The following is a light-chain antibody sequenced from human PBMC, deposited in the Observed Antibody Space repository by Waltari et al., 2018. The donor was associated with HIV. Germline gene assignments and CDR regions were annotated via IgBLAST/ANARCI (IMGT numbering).Light chain of an antibody. V-gene: IGLV1-47*01. J-gene: IGLJ3*02. CDR3: AAWDDSLSGWV. CDR1: SSNIGTNY. Sequence: QSVLTQPPSASGTPGQRVTISCSGSSSNIGTNYVYWYHQLPGTAPKILIYRNKQRPSGVPDRFSVSKSGTSASLAISGLRSEDEADYYCAAWDDSLSGWVFGGGTKLTVL. CDR2: RNK.